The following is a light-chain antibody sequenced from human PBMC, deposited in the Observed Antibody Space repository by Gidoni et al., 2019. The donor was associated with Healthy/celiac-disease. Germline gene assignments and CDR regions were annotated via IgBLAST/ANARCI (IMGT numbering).Light chain of an antibody. CDR2: DVS. CDR3: SSYTSSSTLV. CDR1: SSDVGGYNY. J-gene: IGLJ3*02. V-gene: IGLV2-14*01. Sequence: QSALTQPASVSVSPGQSITISCTGPSSDVGGYNYVSWYQQHPGKAPKLMIYDVSNRPLGVSNRFSGSKSGNTASLTISGLQAEDEADYYCSSYTSSSTLVFGGGTKLTVL.